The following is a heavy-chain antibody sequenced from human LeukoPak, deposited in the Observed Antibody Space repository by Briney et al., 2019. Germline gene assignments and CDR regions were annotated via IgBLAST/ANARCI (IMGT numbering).Heavy chain of an antibody. CDR2: IYSGGNT. Sequence: GGSLRLSCAASGFTVSSNYMSWVRQAPGKGLEWVSGIYSGGNTYYADSVKGRFTISRDNSKNTLYLQMNSLGAEDTAVYYCARGGHYDSVWGRYRQKDGFDYWGQGTLVIVSS. CDR1: GFTVSSNY. D-gene: IGHD3-16*02. J-gene: IGHJ4*02. V-gene: IGHV3-53*01. CDR3: ARGGHYDSVWGRYRQKDGFDY.